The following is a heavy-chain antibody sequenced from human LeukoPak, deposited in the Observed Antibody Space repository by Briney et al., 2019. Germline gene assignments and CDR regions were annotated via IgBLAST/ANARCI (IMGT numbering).Heavy chain of an antibody. D-gene: IGHD1-26*01. J-gene: IGHJ4*02. CDR2: IYYIRNT. Sequence: SETLSLTCTVSGGPVGSAGYYWSWIRQPPGGGLEWIGYIYYIRNTNYNPSLKSRVTMSLDPSKNQFSLLLNSVTAADTAVYYCARTQSQSGSYRYYFGYWGQGTLVTVSS. V-gene: IGHV4-61*08. CDR1: GGPVGSAGYY. CDR3: ARTQSQSGSYRYYFGY.